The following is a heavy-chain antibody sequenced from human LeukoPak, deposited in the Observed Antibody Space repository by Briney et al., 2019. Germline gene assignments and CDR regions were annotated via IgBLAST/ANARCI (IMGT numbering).Heavy chain of an antibody. CDR3: ARGHILVPAGAFDL. Sequence: ASVTVSCKASGYTFAGYFMHWVRQAPGQGLEWMGWINPNNGGTNYAQKFQGRVTMTGDTSISTAYMELSRLTSDDTALYYCARGHILVPAGAFDLWGQGTVVSVSS. CDR2: INPNNGGT. J-gene: IGHJ3*01. CDR1: GYTFAGYF. D-gene: IGHD2-21*01. V-gene: IGHV1-2*02.